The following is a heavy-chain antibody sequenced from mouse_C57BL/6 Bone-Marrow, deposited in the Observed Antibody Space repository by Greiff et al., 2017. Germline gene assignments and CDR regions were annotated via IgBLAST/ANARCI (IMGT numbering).Heavy chain of an antibody. CDR2: INPGSGGT. J-gene: IGHJ2*01. D-gene: IGHD1-1*01. CDR1: GYAFTNYL. Sequence: QVQLQQSGAELVRPGTSVKVSCKASGYAFTNYLIAWVQQRPGQGLEWIGVINPGSGGTNYNEKLKGRATITADKSYSTAYMQLSSLTSEDSAVYVCARDYYGSHFDYWGQGTTLTVSS. CDR3: ARDYYGSHFDY. V-gene: IGHV1-54*01.